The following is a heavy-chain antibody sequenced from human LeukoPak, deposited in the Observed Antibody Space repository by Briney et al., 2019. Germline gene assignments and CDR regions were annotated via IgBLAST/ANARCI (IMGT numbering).Heavy chain of an antibody. CDR3: AREGSESGIEGVIHY. CDR2: LYHSGST. Sequence: SETLSLTCTVSGGSISNSLYYWGWIRQPPGKGLEWIGGLYHSGSTYYNPSLKSRVTISVDTSKNQFSLKLNSVTAADTAVYYCAREGSESGIEGVIHYWGQGTLVTVSS. J-gene: IGHJ4*02. V-gene: IGHV4-39*07. CDR1: GGSISNSLYY. D-gene: IGHD1-26*01.